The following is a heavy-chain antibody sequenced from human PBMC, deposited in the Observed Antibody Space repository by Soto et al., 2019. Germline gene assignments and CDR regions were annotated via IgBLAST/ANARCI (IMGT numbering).Heavy chain of an antibody. Sequence: GESLKISCKGSGYSFANYWIGWVRQMPGKGLEWMGLIYPDDSEIRYSPSFQGQVILSADLSINTAFVQWNSLKATDSGMYYCARFGGPGLSHNWFDAWGQGTLVTVSS. V-gene: IGHV5-51*01. CDR2: IYPDDSEI. CDR1: GYSFANYW. J-gene: IGHJ5*02. CDR3: ARFGGPGLSHNWFDA. D-gene: IGHD3-16*01.